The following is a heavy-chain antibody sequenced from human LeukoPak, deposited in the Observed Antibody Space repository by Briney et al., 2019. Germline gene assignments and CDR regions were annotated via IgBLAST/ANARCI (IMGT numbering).Heavy chain of an antibody. Sequence: ASVEVSCKASGYTFTGYYMHWVRQAPGQGLEWMGWINPNSGGTNYAQKFQGRVTMTRDTSISTAYMELSSLRSEDTAVYYCARGRVGRVFDYWGQGTLVTVSS. CDR1: GYTFTGYY. CDR2: INPNSGGT. D-gene: IGHD1-26*01. CDR3: ARGRVGRVFDY. J-gene: IGHJ4*02. V-gene: IGHV1-2*02.